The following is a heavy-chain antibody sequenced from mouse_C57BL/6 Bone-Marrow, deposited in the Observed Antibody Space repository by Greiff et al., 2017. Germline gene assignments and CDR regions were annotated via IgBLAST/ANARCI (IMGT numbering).Heavy chain of an antibody. Sequence: VKLVESGAELARPGASVKLSCKASGYTFTSYGISWVKQRTGQGLEWIGEIYPRSGNTYYNEKFKSKATLTVAKSSSTAYMQLSSLTSEDSAVYYCARHLYYGYGWFAYWGQGTLVTVSA. D-gene: IGHD2-2*01. CDR1: GYTFTSYG. CDR2: IYPRSGNT. J-gene: IGHJ3*01. V-gene: IGHV1-81*01. CDR3: ARHLYYGYGWFAY.